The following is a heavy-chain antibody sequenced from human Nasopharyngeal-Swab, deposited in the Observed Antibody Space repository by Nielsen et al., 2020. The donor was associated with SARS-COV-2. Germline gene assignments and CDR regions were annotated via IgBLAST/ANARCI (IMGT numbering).Heavy chain of an antibody. CDR1: GFTLSGYA. CDR3: AKDHFYDSGSYDRLYFDF. CDR2: FSYDGSKR. V-gene: IGHV3-30*18. J-gene: IGHJ4*02. Sequence: GGSLRLSCAAFGFTLSGYAMHWVRQALGKGLEWVALFSYDGSKRYFADSMKGRFSISRDNIKNILYLQMDSLRADDTAVYYCAKDHFYDSGSYDRLYFDFWGQGTLVTVSS. D-gene: IGHD3-10*01.